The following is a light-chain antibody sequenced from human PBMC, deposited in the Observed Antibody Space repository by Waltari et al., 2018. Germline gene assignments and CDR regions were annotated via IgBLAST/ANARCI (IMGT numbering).Light chain of an antibody. CDR3: QQYNRWTPIT. CDR1: QSIYDN. CDR2: RAS. J-gene: IGKJ5*01. V-gene: IGKV3-15*01. Sequence: VVMTQSPATLSVSPWERPSLSCRASQSIYDNLAWYQHKPAQPPLLLICRASTRATGSPARFSGRGSWTEFTITITSLQSEDSAVYYCQQYNRWTPITFGQGTRLEIK.